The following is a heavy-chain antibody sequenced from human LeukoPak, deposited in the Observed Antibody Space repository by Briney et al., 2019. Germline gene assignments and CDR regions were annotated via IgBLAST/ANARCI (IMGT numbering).Heavy chain of an antibody. CDR3: ASSHCTGYSCYSFDH. CDR2: INFSGYT. D-gene: IGHD2-15*01. Sequence: PSETLSLTCAVSGVSFGRYSWTWIRQSPGRGLECIGEINFSGYTKYNPSLKSRVTMSVDTSKNQFSLKLASVTAADTAIYFCASSHCTGYSCYSFDHWGQGTLVTVSS. CDR1: GVSFGRYS. V-gene: IGHV4-34*01. J-gene: IGHJ4*02.